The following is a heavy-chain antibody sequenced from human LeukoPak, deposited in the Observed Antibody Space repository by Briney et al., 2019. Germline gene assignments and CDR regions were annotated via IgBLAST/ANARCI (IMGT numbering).Heavy chain of an antibody. CDR1: GGSIRYYY. Sequence: SETLSLTCTVSGGSIRYYYWSWIRQSPGKGLEWIGYIYYNGTTNYNPSLKSRVTISVDMSKNQFSLKMSSVTAADTAVYYCARKGGLFGYWGQGRLVTVSS. D-gene: IGHD2-15*01. CDR3: ARKGGLFGY. J-gene: IGHJ4*02. V-gene: IGHV4-59*01. CDR2: IYYNGTT.